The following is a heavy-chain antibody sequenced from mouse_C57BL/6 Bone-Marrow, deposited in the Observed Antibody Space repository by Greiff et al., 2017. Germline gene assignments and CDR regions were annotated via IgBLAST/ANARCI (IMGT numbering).Heavy chain of an antibody. CDR1: GFSFNTYA. Sequence: EVHLVESGGGLVQPKGSLKLSCAASGFSFNTYAMNWVRQAPGKGLEWVARIRSKSNNYATYYADSVKDRFTISRDDSESMLYLQMNNLKTEDTAMYYCVRGNYAYYAMDYWGQGTSVTVSS. D-gene: IGHD2-1*01. CDR3: VRGNYAYYAMDY. CDR2: IRSKSNNYAT. V-gene: IGHV10-1*01. J-gene: IGHJ4*01.